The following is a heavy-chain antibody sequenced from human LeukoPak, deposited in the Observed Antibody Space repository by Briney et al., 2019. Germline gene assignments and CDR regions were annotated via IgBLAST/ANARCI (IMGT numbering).Heavy chain of an antibody. D-gene: IGHD3-10*01. CDR1: GGSFSGYY. Sequence: SETLSLTCAVYGGSFSGYYWSWIRQPPGKGLEWIGEINHSGSTNYNPSLKSRVTISVDTSKNQFSLKLSSVTAADTAVYYCARAVLYAYLDYWGQGTLVTVSS. J-gene: IGHJ4*02. V-gene: IGHV4-34*01. CDR3: ARAVLYAYLDY. CDR2: INHSGST.